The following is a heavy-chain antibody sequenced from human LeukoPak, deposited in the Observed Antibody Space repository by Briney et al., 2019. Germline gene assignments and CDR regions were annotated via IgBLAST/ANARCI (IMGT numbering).Heavy chain of an antibody. Sequence: SVKVSCKASGGTFSSYAISWVRQAPGQGLEWMGRIIPIFGIANYAQKFQGRVTITADKSTSTAYMELSSLRSEDTGVYYCARAQGYYYDSSGYLDYWGQGTLVTVSS. CDR3: ARAQGYYYDSSGYLDY. CDR2: IIPIFGIA. D-gene: IGHD3-22*01. J-gene: IGHJ4*02. V-gene: IGHV1-69*04. CDR1: GGTFSSYA.